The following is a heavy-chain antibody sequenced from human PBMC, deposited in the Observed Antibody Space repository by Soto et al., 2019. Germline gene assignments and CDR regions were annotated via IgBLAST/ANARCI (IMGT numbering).Heavy chain of an antibody. D-gene: IGHD3-22*01. CDR1: GGSFSGYY. CDR3: ARRSGVVVTRFDY. CDR2: INHSGST. Sequence: QVQLQQWGAGLLKPSETLSLTCAVYGGSFSGYYWSWIRQPPGKGLEWIGEINHSGSTNYNPSLKSRVTISVDTSKNQFSLKLSAVTAADTAVYYCARRSGVVVTRFDYWGQGTLVTVSS. J-gene: IGHJ4*02. V-gene: IGHV4-34*01.